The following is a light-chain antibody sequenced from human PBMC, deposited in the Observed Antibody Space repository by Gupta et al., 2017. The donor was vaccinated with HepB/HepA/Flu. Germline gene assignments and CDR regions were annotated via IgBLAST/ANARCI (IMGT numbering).Light chain of an antibody. V-gene: IGKV1-39*01. CDR3: QQSDSTPHT. CDR2: AAS. J-gene: IGKJ4*01. Sequence: DIQMTQSPSSLSASVGDRVTITCRASQSISSYLNWYQQKPGKAPKLLIYAASSLQSGVPSRFSGSGSGTDFTLTISSLQPEDFATYYRQQSDSTPHTFGGGTKVEIK. CDR1: QSISSY.